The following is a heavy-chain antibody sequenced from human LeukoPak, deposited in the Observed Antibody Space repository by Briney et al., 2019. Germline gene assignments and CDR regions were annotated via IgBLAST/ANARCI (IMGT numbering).Heavy chain of an antibody. D-gene: IGHD3-22*01. J-gene: IGHJ4*02. CDR3: ARPVYYYDSSGYRN. V-gene: IGHV3-23*01. CDR2: ISGSGGST. Sequence: PGGSLRLSCAASGFTFSIYGMSWVRQAPGKGVEWGSAISGSGGSTYYADSVKGWFTISRDNSKNTLYLQMNSLRAEDTAVYYCARPVYYYDSSGYRNWGQGTLVTVSS. CDR1: GFTFSIYG.